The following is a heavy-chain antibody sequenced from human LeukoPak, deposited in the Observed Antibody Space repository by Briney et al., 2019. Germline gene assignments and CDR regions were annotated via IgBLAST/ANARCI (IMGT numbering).Heavy chain of an antibody. J-gene: IGHJ3*02. CDR1: GGSISSSSYY. V-gene: IGHV4-39*07. CDR2: IYYSGST. CDR3: ARDVTSPGSYDSSGYNAFGI. D-gene: IGHD3-22*01. Sequence: KPSETLSLTCTVSGGSISSSSYYWGWIRQPPGKGLEWIGSIYYSGSTYYNPSLKSRVTISVDTSKNQFSLKLSSVTAADTAVYYCARDVTSPGSYDSSGYNAFGIWGQGTMVTVSS.